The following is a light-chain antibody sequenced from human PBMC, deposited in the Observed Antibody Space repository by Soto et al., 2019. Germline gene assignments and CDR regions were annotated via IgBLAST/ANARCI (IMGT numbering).Light chain of an antibody. Sequence: QSVLTQPPSASGTPGQRVTISCSGSSSNIGSNYVYWHQQLPGTAPKLLIYSNNKRPSGVPDRFSGSKSGTSASLAISGLRSEDEADYYCAAWDDSLSGVVFGGGTKLTVL. CDR3: AAWDDSLSGVV. CDR1: SSNIGSNY. J-gene: IGLJ2*01. V-gene: IGLV1-47*02. CDR2: SNN.